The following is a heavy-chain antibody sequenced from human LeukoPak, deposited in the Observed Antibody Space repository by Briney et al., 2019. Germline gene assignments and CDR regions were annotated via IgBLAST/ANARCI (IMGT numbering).Heavy chain of an antibody. D-gene: IGHD4-23*01. V-gene: IGHV3-43*02. CDR1: GFTFDDYA. CDR2: ISGDGGST. Sequence: PGGSLRLSCAASGFTFDDYAMHWVRQAPGKGLEWVSLISGDGGSTYYADSVKGRFTISRDNSKNSLYLQMNSLRAEDTAVYYCAKQGLDYGGNWFGYWGQGTLVTVSS. J-gene: IGHJ4*02. CDR3: AKQGLDYGGNWFGY.